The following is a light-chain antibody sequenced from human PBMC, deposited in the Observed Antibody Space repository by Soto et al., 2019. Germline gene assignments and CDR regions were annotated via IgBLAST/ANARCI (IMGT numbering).Light chain of an antibody. Sequence: DIPLTQSPSFLSASVGDRVTITCRATQGTGSNLAWYQQKPGKAPELLIYAASTLQSGVPSRFSGSGSETEFTLTISSLQSEDFATYYCQQLSDYPLTFGPGTKVEIK. J-gene: IGKJ3*01. CDR3: QQLSDYPLT. CDR1: QGTGSN. CDR2: AAS. V-gene: IGKV1-9*01.